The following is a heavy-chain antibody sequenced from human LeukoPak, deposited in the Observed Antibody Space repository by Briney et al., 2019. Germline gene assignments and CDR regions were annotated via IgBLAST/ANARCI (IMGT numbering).Heavy chain of an antibody. CDR1: GYTFTSYG. Sequence: ASVKVSCKASGYTFTSYGISWVRQAPGQGLEWMGWISAYTGNTNYVQKPQGRVTMTTDTSTSTAYMELRSLKSDDTAVYYCGYCSGSSCPAFDPWGQGTLVTVSS. D-gene: IGHD2-15*01. CDR2: ISAYTGNT. J-gene: IGHJ5*02. CDR3: GYCSGSSCPAFDP. V-gene: IGHV1-18*01.